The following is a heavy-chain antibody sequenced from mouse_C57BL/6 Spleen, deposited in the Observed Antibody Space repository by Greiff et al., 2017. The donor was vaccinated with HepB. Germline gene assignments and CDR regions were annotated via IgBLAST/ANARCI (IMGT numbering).Heavy chain of an antibody. CDR1: GYTFTDYE. CDR3: TRWGLLLFAY. D-gene: IGHD2-3*01. CDR2: IDPETGGT. V-gene: IGHV1-15*01. Sequence: QVQLKESGAELVRPGASVTLSCKASGYTFTDYEMHWVKQTPVHGLEWIGAIDPETGGTAYNQKFKGKAILTADKSSSTAYMELRSLTSEDSAVYYCTRWGLLLFAYWGQGTLVTVSA. J-gene: IGHJ3*01.